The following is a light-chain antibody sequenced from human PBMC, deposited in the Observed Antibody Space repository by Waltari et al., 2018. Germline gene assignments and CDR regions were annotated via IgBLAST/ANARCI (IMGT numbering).Light chain of an antibody. CDR3: QQSYTIPIT. CDR1: QNISNN. V-gene: IGKV1-39*01. Sequence: DIQMTQSPSSLSASVGDRVTITCRASQNISNNLNYYQQKPGQAPKLLIYDASNLQSGVPSRFSGSGYGTDFTLTISSLQPEDYATYYCQQSYTIPITFGRGTRLEIK. J-gene: IGKJ5*01. CDR2: DAS.